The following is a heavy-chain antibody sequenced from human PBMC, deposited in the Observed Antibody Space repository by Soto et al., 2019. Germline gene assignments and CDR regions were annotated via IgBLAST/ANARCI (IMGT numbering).Heavy chain of an antibody. V-gene: IGHV3-30-3*01. J-gene: IGHJ4*02. Sequence: HPGGSLRLSCAASGFTFSSYAMHWVRQAPGKGLEWVAVISYDGSNKYYADSVKGRFTISRDNSKNTLYLQMNSLRAEDTAVYYCARETSVAGPYFDYWGQGTLVTVSS. D-gene: IGHD6-19*01. CDR2: ISYDGSNK. CDR1: GFTFSSYA. CDR3: ARETSVAGPYFDY.